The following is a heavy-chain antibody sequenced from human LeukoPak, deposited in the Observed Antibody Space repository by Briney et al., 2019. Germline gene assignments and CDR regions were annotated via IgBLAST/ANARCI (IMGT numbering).Heavy chain of an antibody. CDR2: ISSSGSTI. D-gene: IGHD2-15*01. V-gene: IGHV3-11*01. CDR1: GFTFSDYY. CDR3: AKDPNKCSGGSCWPGTRY. Sequence: PGGSLRLSCAASGFTFSDYYMSWIRQAPGKGLEWVSYISSSGSTIYYADSVKGRFTISRDNSKNTLYLQMNSLRAEDTAVYYCAKDPNKCSGGSCWPGTRYWGQGTLVTVSS. J-gene: IGHJ4*02.